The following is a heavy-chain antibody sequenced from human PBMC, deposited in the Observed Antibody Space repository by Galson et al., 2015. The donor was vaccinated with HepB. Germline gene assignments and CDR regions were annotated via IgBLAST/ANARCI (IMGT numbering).Heavy chain of an antibody. Sequence: SLRLSCAASGFTFSSYSMNWVRQAPGKGLEWVSSISSSSSYIYYADSVKGRFTISRDNAKNSLYLQMNSLRAEDTAVYYCAREASIVVVTAAIRATSTTRRDAFDIWGQGTMVTVSS. D-gene: IGHD2-2*01. CDR3: AREASIVVVTAAIRATSTTRRDAFDI. J-gene: IGHJ3*02. V-gene: IGHV3-21*01. CDR1: GFTFSSYS. CDR2: ISSSSSYI.